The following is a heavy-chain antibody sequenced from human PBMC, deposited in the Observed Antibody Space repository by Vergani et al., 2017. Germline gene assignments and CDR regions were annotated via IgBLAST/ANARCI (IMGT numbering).Heavy chain of an antibody. CDR3: ARSSMGVTTFGY. V-gene: IGHV4-39*07. CDR2: IYYSGST. Sequence: QLQLHKSGPGLVKPSETLSLTCTLSGGSISSSSHFWGWLRQTPGKGLEWIGSIYYSGSTYYNPSLESRVTMSLDTSTTRFSLKLNSLTAADTAVYYCARSSMGVTTFGYWGQGALVTVSS. D-gene: IGHD4-17*01. CDR1: GGSISSSSHF. J-gene: IGHJ4*02.